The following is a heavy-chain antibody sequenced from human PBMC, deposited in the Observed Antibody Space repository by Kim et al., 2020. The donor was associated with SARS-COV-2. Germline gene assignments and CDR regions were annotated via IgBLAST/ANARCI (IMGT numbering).Heavy chain of an antibody. D-gene: IGHD2-8*01. J-gene: IGHJ6*02. CDR1: GGSISSSSYY. CDR2: IYYSGST. CDR3: ARPYEGYYYGMDV. Sequence: SETLSLTCTVSGGSISSSSYYWGWIRQPPGKGLEWIGSIYYSGSTYYNPSLKSRVTISVDTSKNQFSLKLSSVTAADTAVYYCARPYEGYYYGMDVWGQGTTVTVSS. V-gene: IGHV4-39*01.